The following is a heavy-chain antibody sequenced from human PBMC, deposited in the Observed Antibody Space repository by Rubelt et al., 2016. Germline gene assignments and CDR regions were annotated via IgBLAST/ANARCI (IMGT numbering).Heavy chain of an antibody. CDR1: GYTFTSYG. J-gene: IGHJ3*02. Sequence: KASGYTFTSYGISWVRQAPGQGLEWMGWISAYNGNTNYAQKLQGRVTMTTDTSTSTAYMELRSLRSDDTAVYYCATGFAGDDAFDIWGQGTMVTVSS. CDR3: ATGFAGDDAFDI. V-gene: IGHV1-18*01. D-gene: IGHD3-16*01. CDR2: ISAYNGNT.